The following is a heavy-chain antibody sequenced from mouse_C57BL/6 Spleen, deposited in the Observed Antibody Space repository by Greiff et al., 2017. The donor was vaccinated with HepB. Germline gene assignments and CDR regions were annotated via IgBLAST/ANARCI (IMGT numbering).Heavy chain of an antibody. V-gene: IGHV14-4*01. CDR2: IDPENGDT. CDR3: TMGEMDY. CDR1: GFNIKDDY. Sequence: VQLQQSGAELVRPGASVKLSCTASGFNIKDDYMHWVKQRPEQGLEWIGWIDPENGDTEYASKFQGKATITADTSSNTAYLQLSSLTSEDTAVYYCTMGEMDYWGQGTSVTVSS. J-gene: IGHJ4*01. D-gene: IGHD2-13*01.